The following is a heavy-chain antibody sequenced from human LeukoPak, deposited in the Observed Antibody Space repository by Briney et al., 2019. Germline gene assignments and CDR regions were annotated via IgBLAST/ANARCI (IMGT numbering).Heavy chain of an antibody. J-gene: IGHJ6*02. CDR1: GFTFSSYG. CDR3: AKDVSALSHYYGMDV. Sequence: GGSLRLSCAASGFTFSSYGMHWVRKAPGKGLEGLAVISYDGSNKYYADSVKGRFTISRDNSKNTLYLQMNSLRAEDTAVYYCAKDVSALSHYYGMDVWGQGTTVTVSS. CDR2: ISYDGSNK. D-gene: IGHD2/OR15-2a*01. V-gene: IGHV3-30*18.